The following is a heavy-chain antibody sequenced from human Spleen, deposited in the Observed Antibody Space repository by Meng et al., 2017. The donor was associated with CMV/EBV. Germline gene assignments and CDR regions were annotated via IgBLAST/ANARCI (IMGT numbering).Heavy chain of an antibody. J-gene: IGHJ4*02. V-gene: IGHV3-23*03. Sequence: FSSYDMSWVRQAPGKGLEWVSVIYSGGSSTYYADSVKGRFTISRDNSKNTLYLQMNSLRAEDTAVYYCAKCSYDFWSGYFGVGAFDYWGQGTLVTVS. CDR2: IYSGGSST. D-gene: IGHD3-3*01. CDR1: FSSYD. CDR3: AKCSYDFWSGYFGVGAFDY.